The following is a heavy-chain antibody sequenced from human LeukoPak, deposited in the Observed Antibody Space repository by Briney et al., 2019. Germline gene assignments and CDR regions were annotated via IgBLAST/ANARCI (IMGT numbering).Heavy chain of an antibody. Sequence: PSETLSLTCTVSGGSISSYYWSWIRQPPGKGLEWIGYIYYSGSTNYNPPLKSRVTISVDTSKNQFSLKLSSVTAADTAVYYCAKDWNPSGGPLYFDYWGQGTLVTVSS. V-gene: IGHV4-59*01. J-gene: IGHJ4*02. D-gene: IGHD3-16*01. CDR1: GGSISSYY. CDR2: IYYSGST. CDR3: AKDWNPSGGPLYFDY.